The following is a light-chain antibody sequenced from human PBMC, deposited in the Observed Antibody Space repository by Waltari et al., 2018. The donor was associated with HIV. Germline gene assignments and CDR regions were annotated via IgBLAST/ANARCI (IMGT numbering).Light chain of an antibody. CDR3: QQYKNWPPLS. J-gene: IGKJ4*01. Sequence: IVLTQSPATLAVSPGEGATLSCRASQSLSVYLACYQPTPGQIPRLRIYDASTRAPGIPPRFSGSGSGTDFTLNISSLQSEDCAIYYCQQYKNWPPLSFGGGTKVEIK. V-gene: IGKV3-15*01. CDR1: QSLSVY. CDR2: DAS.